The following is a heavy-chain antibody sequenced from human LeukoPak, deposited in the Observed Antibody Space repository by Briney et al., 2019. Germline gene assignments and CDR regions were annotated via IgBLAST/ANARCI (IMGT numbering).Heavy chain of an antibody. V-gene: IGHV4-34*01. CDR2: INHSGST. Sequence: SETLSLTCAVYGGSFSGYYWSWIRQPPGKGLEWIGEINHSGSTNYNPSLKSRVTISVDTSKNQFSLKLSSVTAADTAVYYCARFGITIFGVVIFDAFDIWGQGTMVTVSS. D-gene: IGHD3-3*01. CDR3: ARFGITIFGVVIFDAFDI. J-gene: IGHJ3*02. CDR1: GGSFSGYY.